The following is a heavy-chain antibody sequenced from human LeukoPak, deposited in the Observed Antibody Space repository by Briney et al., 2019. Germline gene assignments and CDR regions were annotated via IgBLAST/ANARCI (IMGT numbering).Heavy chain of an antibody. CDR2: IKQDGSET. V-gene: IGHV3-7*01. D-gene: IGHD5-12*01. CDR3: ARDFSGYAS. CDR1: GITFRSFW. J-gene: IGHJ4*02. Sequence: GGSLRLSCAASGITFRSFWMTWVRQAPGKGLEWVANIKQDGSETYYVDSVKGRFTISRDNAKNSLYLQMNTLRVADTAVYYCARDFSGYASWGQGTLVTVSS.